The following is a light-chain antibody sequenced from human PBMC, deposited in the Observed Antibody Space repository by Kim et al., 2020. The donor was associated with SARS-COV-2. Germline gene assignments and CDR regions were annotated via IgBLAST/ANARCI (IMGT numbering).Light chain of an antibody. J-gene: IGKJ2*01. Sequence: SASVGHSVTITCRAGEGVSEYLAWYQLKPGKPPKLLIHTASTLHNGVPSRFSGRGSGTDFTLTISGLQPEDFATYFCQQTSSSPYTFGPGTKLEIK. CDR2: TAS. CDR3: QQTSSSPYT. CDR1: EGVSEY. V-gene: IGKV1-39*01.